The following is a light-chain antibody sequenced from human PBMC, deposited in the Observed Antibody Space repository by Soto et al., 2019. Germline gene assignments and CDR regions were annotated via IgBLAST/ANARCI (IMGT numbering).Light chain of an antibody. CDR2: GAS. CDR3: HQYGSSLGT. V-gene: IGKV3-20*01. Sequence: EIVLTQSPGTLSLSPGERAILSCRASQSVSSSYLAWYQQKPGQAPRLLIYGASSRATGIPDRFSGSGSGTDFTLTISRLEPEDFAVYYCHQYGSSLGTFGQGTNVDIK. J-gene: IGKJ1*01. CDR1: QSVSSSY.